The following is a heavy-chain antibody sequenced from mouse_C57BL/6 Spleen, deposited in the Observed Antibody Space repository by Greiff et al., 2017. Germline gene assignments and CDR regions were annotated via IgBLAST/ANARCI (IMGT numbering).Heavy chain of an antibody. Sequence: EVQLQQSGPELVKPGASVKIPCKASGYTFTDYNMDWVKQTHGKSLEWIGDINPNNGGTIYNQKFKGKATLTVDKSSSTAYMELRSRKSEDTAVYYCARVDGNYGDPWFAYWGQGTLVTVSA. CDR2: INPNNGGT. J-gene: IGHJ3*01. CDR1: GYTFTDYN. CDR3: ARVDGNYGDPWFAY. V-gene: IGHV1-18*01. D-gene: IGHD2-1*01.